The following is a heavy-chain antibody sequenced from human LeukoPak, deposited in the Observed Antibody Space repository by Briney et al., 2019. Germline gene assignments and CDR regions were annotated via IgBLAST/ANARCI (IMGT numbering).Heavy chain of an antibody. Sequence: PGGSLRLSCAASGFTFSSYAMSWVRQAPGKGLEWVSAISGSGGSTYYADSAKGRFTISRDNSKNTLYLQMNSLRAEDTAVYYCAKSTSADYDFWSGYSPFDYWGQGTLVTVSS. J-gene: IGHJ4*02. CDR2: ISGSGGST. D-gene: IGHD3-3*01. V-gene: IGHV3-23*01. CDR1: GFTFSSYA. CDR3: AKSTSADYDFWSGYSPFDY.